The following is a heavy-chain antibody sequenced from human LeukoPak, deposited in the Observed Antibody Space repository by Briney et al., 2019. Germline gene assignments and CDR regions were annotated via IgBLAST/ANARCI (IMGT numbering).Heavy chain of an antibody. CDR1: GFTFSSYA. V-gene: IGHV3-30-3*01. Sequence: GGSLRLSCAASGFTFSSYAMHWVRQAPGKGLEWVAVISYDGSNKYYADSVKGRFTISRDNSKNTLYLQMNSLRAEDTAVYYCARDPEYFHGGGVEAYFDYWGQGTLVTVSS. CDR3: ARDPEYFHGGGVEAYFDY. D-gene: IGHD2-8*02. CDR2: ISYDGSNK. J-gene: IGHJ4*02.